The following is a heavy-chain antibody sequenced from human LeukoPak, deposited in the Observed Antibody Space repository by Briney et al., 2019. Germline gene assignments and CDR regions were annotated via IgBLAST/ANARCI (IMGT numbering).Heavy chain of an antibody. CDR3: AREVGIGYFDY. CDR2: ISTGSNYI. J-gene: IGHJ4*02. Sequence: PGGSLRLSCTASGFTFGDYAMSWVRQAPGKGLEWVSSISTGSNYIYYADSLKGRFTISRDNAKNSLYLQMNSLRAEDTAVYYCAREVGIGYFDYWGQGALVTVSS. V-gene: IGHV3-21*01. D-gene: IGHD2-21*01. CDR1: GFTFGDYA.